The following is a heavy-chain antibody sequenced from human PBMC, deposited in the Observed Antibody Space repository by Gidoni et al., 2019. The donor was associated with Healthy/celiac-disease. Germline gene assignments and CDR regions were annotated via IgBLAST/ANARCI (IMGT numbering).Heavy chain of an antibody. V-gene: IGHV3-43*02. D-gene: IGHD3-3*01. CDR3: AKEQGWDFWSGYIPYYYYYGMDV. CDR1: GFTFDVYA. J-gene: IGHJ6*02. CDR2: ISGDGGST. Sequence: EVQLVEPGGGGVQPGGSLRLPCAASGFTFDVYAMPWVRQAPGKGLEWVSLISGDGGSTYSADAVKGRFTISRDNSKNSLYLQMNSLRTEDTALYYCAKEQGWDFWSGYIPYYYYYGMDVWGQGTTVTVSS.